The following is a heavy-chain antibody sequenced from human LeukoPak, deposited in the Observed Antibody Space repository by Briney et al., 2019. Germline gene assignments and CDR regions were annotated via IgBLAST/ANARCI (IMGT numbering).Heavy chain of an antibody. J-gene: IGHJ4*02. CDR3: ARAYVWGSYRYAGFDY. CDR2: IYTSGST. V-gene: IGHV4-4*07. CDR1: GGSISSYY. Sequence: PETLSLTCAVPGGSISSYYWSWIRQPAGEGLEWIGRIYTSGSTNYNPSLKSRVTMSVDTSKNQFSLKLSSVTAADTAVYYCARAYVWGSYRYAGFDYWGQGTLVTVSS. D-gene: IGHD3-16*02.